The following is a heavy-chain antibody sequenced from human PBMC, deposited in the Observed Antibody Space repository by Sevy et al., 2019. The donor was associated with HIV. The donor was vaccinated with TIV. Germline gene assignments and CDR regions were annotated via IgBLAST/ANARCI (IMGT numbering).Heavy chain of an antibody. CDR3: ARDLGSGWYPLDY. CDR2: IYYDGSIK. D-gene: IGHD6-19*01. J-gene: IGHJ4*02. Sequence: GGSLRLSCTASGFTFRSYDMHWVRQTPGKGPEWVAIIYYDGSIKYYSDSVKGRFTISRDNSKNTLYLQMNSLSVDDTAVYYCARDLGSGWYPLDYWGQGTLVTVSS. CDR1: GFTFRSYD. V-gene: IGHV3-30*12.